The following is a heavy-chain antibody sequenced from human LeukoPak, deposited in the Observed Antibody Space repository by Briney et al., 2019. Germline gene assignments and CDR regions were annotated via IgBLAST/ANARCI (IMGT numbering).Heavy chain of an antibody. CDR2: IYYSGTT. CDR3: ARLLLTGYYLHYYYGMDV. Sequence: SETLSLTCTVSGGSISSYYWGWIRQPPGKGLEWIGYIYYSGTTNYNPSLKSRVTISVDTSKNQFSLKLSSVTAADTAVYYCARLLLTGYYLHYYYGMDVWGQGTTVTVSS. D-gene: IGHD3-9*01. CDR1: GGSISSYY. J-gene: IGHJ6*02. V-gene: IGHV4-59*12.